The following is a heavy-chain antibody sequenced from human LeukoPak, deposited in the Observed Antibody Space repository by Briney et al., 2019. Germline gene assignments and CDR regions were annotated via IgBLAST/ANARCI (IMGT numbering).Heavy chain of an antibody. J-gene: IGHJ5*02. D-gene: IGHD6-13*01. V-gene: IGHV4-34*01. CDR1: GGSFSGYY. Sequence: SETLSLTCAVYGGSFSGYYWSWIRQPPGKGLEWIGEINHSESTNYNPSLKSRVTISVDTSKNQYSLKLSSVTAADTAVYYCASKKRYSSSWYGRNWFDPWGQGTLVTVSS. CDR3: ASKKRYSSSWYGRNWFDP. CDR2: INHSEST.